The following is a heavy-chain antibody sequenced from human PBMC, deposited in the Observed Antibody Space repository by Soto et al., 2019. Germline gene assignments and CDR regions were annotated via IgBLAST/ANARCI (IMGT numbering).Heavy chain of an antibody. CDR2: IYYSGST. V-gene: IGHV4-39*01. Sequence: PSETLSLTCTVSGVSIGRSSYYWGWIRQPPGKGLEWIGSIYYSGSTYYNPSLKSRVTISVDTSKNQFSLKLSSVTAADTAVYYCARHYPTWSDFWSGYYTPQYYYYMDVWCKGTTVTVSS. J-gene: IGHJ6*03. CDR3: ARHYPTWSDFWSGYYTPQYYYYMDV. D-gene: IGHD3-3*01. CDR1: GVSIGRSSYY.